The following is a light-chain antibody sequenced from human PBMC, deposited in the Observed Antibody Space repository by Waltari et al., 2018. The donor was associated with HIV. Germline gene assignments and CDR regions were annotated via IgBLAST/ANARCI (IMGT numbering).Light chain of an antibody. CDR2: SHN. Sequence: QSLLTQPPSASGTPGQRVTISCSGSSSNIGSNIVNWYQQFPGTAPKFLISSHNQRPSGVPDLVAGSKSGTAASLASSGLQSEDEADYYCATWDDSLSVWVFGGGTKLTVL. J-gene: IGLJ3*02. CDR3: ATWDDSLSVWV. CDR1: SSNIGSNI. V-gene: IGLV1-44*01.